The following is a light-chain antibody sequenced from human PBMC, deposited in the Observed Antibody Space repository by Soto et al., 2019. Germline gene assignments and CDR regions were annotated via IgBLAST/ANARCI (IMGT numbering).Light chain of an antibody. CDR1: SSNIGAGYD. V-gene: IGLV1-40*01. Sequence: QSVLTQPPSVSGAPGQRVTISCTGSSSNIGAGYDVHWYQQLPGTAPKLLIYGNSNRPSGVPDRFSGSKSGTSASLAITGLLATDAAAYYCHSYDSSLSGVVCGGGTKLTVL. CDR3: HSYDSSLSGVV. CDR2: GNS. J-gene: IGLJ2*01.